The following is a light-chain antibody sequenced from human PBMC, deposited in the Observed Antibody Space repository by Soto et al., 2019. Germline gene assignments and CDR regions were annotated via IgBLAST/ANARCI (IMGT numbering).Light chain of an antibody. V-gene: IGKV3D-15*01. CDR2: GAS. CDR1: QSVDSN. Sequence: EILITQSPATLSVSPGDGATLSCRASQSVDSNLAWYQQKPGQTPRLLMYGASTRHTGIPARFSGSGSGTEFTLPIIRLQSEDSSVYYCQQYNDWPLTFGGGTKVDIK. CDR3: QQYNDWPLT. J-gene: IGKJ4*01.